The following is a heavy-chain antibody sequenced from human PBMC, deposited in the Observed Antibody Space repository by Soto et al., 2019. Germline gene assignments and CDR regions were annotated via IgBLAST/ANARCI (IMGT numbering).Heavy chain of an antibody. V-gene: IGHV1-69*13. J-gene: IGHJ3*02. CDR2: IIPIFGTA. CDR3: ARGGHYYDSSGYPAAAFDI. Sequence: SVKVSCKASVGTFSSYAISWVRQAPGQGLEWMGGIIPIFGTANYAQKFQGRVTITADESTSTAYMELSSLRSEDTAVYYCARGGHYYDSSGYPAAAFDIWGQGTMVTVSS. D-gene: IGHD3-22*01. CDR1: VGTFSSYA.